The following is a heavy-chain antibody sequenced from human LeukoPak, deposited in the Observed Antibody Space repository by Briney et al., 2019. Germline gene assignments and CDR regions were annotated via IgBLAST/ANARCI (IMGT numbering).Heavy chain of an antibody. V-gene: IGHV3-48*01. J-gene: IGHJ6*03. CDR1: GFTFSSYS. Sequence: TGGSMRLSCAASGFTFSSYSMTWVRQAPGEGLECVSYINPSGGTIHYADSVKGRFTISRDNSKNTLYLQMNSLRAEDTAVYYCANGNRCTSPNCLGYYYFYMDVWGKGTTVTVSS. CDR2: INPSGGTI. D-gene: IGHD2-8*01. CDR3: ANGNRCTSPNCLGYYYFYMDV.